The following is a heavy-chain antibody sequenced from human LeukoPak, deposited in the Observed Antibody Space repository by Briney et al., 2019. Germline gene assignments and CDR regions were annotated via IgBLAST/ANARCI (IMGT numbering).Heavy chain of an antibody. Sequence: GGSLRLSCAASGLTFYDQAMHWVRQTPGTGLEGVSLSGNDGSTYYADSVRGRFTISRDISKNSLYLEMSNLRTEDTALYHCASQTKYYSGSAGSYWGAFDLWGQGTMVTVSS. D-gene: IGHD3-10*01. CDR2: SGNDGST. V-gene: IGHV3-43*02. J-gene: IGHJ3*01. CDR3: ASQTKYYSGSAGSYWGAFDL. CDR1: GLTFYDQA.